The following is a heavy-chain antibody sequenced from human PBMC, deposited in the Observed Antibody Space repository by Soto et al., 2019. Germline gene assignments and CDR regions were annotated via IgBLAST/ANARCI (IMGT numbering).Heavy chain of an antibody. CDR1: GGSISSYY. CDR2: IYYSGST. J-gene: IGHJ6*03. Sequence: SETLSLTCTVSGGSISSYYWSWIRQPPGKGLEWIGYIYYSGSTNYNPSLKSRVTISVDTSKNQFSLKLSSVTAADTAVYYCARAPSLGVTEIYYYYYYMDVWGKGTTVTVSS. D-gene: IGHD2-8*01. CDR3: ARAPSLGVTEIYYYYYYMDV. V-gene: IGHV4-59*01.